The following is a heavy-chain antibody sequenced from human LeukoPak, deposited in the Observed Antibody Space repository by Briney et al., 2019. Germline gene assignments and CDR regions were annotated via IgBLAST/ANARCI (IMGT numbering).Heavy chain of an antibody. V-gene: IGHV4-34*01. CDR1: GGSISSYY. Sequence: PSETLSLTCTVSGGSISSYYWSWIRQPPGKGLEWIGEINHSGSTNYNPSLKSRVTISVDTSKNQFSLKLSSVTAADTAVYYCARARPHSYYYDSSGYYYVGDLREFDYWGQGTLVTVSS. CDR3: ARARPHSYYYDSSGYYYVGDLREFDY. CDR2: INHSGST. J-gene: IGHJ4*02. D-gene: IGHD3-22*01.